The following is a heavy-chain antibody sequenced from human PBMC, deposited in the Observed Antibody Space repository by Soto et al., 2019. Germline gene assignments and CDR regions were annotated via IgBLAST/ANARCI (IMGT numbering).Heavy chain of an antibody. Sequence: EVQLVESGGGLVQPGRSLRLSCAASGFTVDDYAMHWVRQAPGKGLEWVSGISWNSETIDYADSVKGRFTISRDNAKGSLFLKMNSLRPDDTSLYYCAKDMKWGGMTTIHYFDSWGQGTLVTVSS. V-gene: IGHV3-9*01. D-gene: IGHD4-17*01. CDR2: ISWNSETI. CDR1: GFTVDDYA. CDR3: AKDMKWGGMTTIHYFDS. J-gene: IGHJ4*02.